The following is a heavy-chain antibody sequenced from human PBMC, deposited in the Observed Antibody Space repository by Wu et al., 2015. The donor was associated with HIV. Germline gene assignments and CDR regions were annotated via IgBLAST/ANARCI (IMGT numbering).Heavy chain of an antibody. CDR2: IYYSGST. CDR3: ARGVYGSGSYYNRGWFDP. D-gene: IGHD3-10*01. V-gene: IGHV4-59*01. CDR1: GGSISSYY. J-gene: IGHJ5*02. Sequence: QVQLQESGPGLVKPSETLSLTCTVSGGSISSYYWSWIRQPPGKGLEWIGYIYYSGSTNYNPSLKSRVTISVDTSKNQFSLKLSSVTAADTAVYYCARGVYGSGSYYNRGWFDPWGQGTLVTVSS.